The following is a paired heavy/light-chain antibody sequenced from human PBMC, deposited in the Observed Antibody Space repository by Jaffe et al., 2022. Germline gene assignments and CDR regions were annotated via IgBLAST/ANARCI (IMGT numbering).Light chain of an antibody. V-gene: IGKV3-20*01. CDR2: GAS. Sequence: EIVLTQSPGTLSLSPGERATLSCRASQSVSSSYLAWYQQKRGQAPRLLIYGASSRATGIPDRFSGSGSGTDFTLTISRLEPEDFAVYYCQHYGTSPFTFGPGTKVDIK. CDR3: QHYGTSPFT. CDR1: QSVSSSY. J-gene: IGKJ3*01.
Heavy chain of an antibody. CDR3: ARQTRYYGSGSYFDY. CDR1: GGSVSSNSYF. V-gene: IGHV4-39*01. D-gene: IGHD3-10*01. CDR2: ISYSGGA. Sequence: QLQLQESGPGLVKPSETLSLTCIVSGGSVSSNSYFWGWIRQPPGKGLEWIGSISYSGGAYHSPSLKSRVTISVDTSRNQFSLKLSSVTAADTAVYYCARQTRYYGSGSYFDYWGQGTLVTVSS. J-gene: IGHJ4*02.